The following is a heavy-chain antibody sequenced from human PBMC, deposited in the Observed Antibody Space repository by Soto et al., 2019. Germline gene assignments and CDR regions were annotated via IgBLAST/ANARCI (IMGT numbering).Heavy chain of an antibody. CDR1: GGSFSGYY. CDR3: ARVVTMVRGSYYYYYMDV. D-gene: IGHD3-10*01. V-gene: IGHV4-34*01. CDR2: INHSGST. J-gene: IGHJ6*03. Sequence: SETLSLTCAVYGGSFSGYYWSWIRQPPGKGLEWIGEINHSGSTNYNPSLKSRVTISVDTSKNQFSLKLSSVTAADTAVYYCARVVTMVRGSYYYYYMDVWGKGTTVTVSS.